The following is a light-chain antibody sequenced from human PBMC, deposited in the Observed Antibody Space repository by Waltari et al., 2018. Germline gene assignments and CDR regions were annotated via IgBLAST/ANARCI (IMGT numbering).Light chain of an antibody. V-gene: IGKV1-39*01. CDR1: QVISTS. CDR3: QQSFNMRT. Sequence: DIQMTQSPSSLSASVGDRVTITCRASQVISTSLNWYQHKPGKAPKLLIYAASSLQSGVPSRFSGSGSGTDFTLTISSLQLEDFATYYCQQSFNMRTFGQGTKVEVK. CDR2: AAS. J-gene: IGKJ1*01.